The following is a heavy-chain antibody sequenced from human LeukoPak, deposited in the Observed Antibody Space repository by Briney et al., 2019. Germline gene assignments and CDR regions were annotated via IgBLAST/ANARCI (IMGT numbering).Heavy chain of an antibody. J-gene: IGHJ6*04. CDR3: ARDGTPSYSSGWVYMDV. CDR2: ISASGTLA. D-gene: IGHD6-25*01. V-gene: IGHV3-48*03. Sequence: GGSLRLSCAASGFSFSSYEMNWVRQAPGKGLEWISYISASGTLAHYADSVEGRFTISRDNAKNSLYLQMNSLRGEDTAVYYCARDGTPSYSSGWVYMDVWGKGTTVAISS. CDR1: GFSFSSYE.